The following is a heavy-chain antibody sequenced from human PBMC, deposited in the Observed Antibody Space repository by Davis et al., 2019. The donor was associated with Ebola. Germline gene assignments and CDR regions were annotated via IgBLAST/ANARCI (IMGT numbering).Heavy chain of an antibody. Sequence: GESLKISCAASGFTFDDYAMHWVRQASGKGLEWVGRIRSKANSYATAYAASVKGRFTISRDDSKNTAYLQMNSLKTEDTAVYYCTITTVHVDYWGQGTLVTVSS. CDR2: IRSKANSYAT. V-gene: IGHV3-73*01. D-gene: IGHD4-17*01. CDR3: TITTVHVDY. CDR1: GFTFDDYA. J-gene: IGHJ4*02.